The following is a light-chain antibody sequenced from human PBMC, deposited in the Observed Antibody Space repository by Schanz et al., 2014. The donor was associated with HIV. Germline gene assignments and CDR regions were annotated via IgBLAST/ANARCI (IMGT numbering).Light chain of an antibody. CDR2: QVN. J-gene: IGLJ3*02. V-gene: IGLV2-18*02. CDR1: SSDIGYYNR. CDR3: SSYTTTSTRV. Sequence: QSALNQPPSVYGSPGQSVTISCTGTSSDIGYYNRPSWYQHPPGTAPKLKNFQVNKRPSGVPDRFSGSKSGNTASLTVSGLQADDEADYYCSSYTTTSTRVFGGGTKLTVL.